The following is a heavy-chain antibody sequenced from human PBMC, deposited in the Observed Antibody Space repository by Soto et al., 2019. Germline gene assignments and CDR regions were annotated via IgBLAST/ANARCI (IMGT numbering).Heavy chain of an antibody. V-gene: IGHV3-30*02. CDR1: GFTFSSYG. Sequence: PGGSLRLSCAASGFTFSSYGMHWVRQAPGKGLEWVAVIWYDGSNKYYADSVKGRFTISRDNSKNTLYLQTSSLRHEDTAVYYCAKDPTSYDSSAQFDSWGQGTLVTVSS. D-gene: IGHD3-22*01. CDR2: IWYDGSNK. J-gene: IGHJ4*02. CDR3: AKDPTSYDSSAQFDS.